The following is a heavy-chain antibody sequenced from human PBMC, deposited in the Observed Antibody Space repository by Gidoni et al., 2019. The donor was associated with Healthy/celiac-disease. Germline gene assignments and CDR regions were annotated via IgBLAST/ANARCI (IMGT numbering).Heavy chain of an antibody. V-gene: IGHV4-34*01. CDR3: ARGPSDGRGERLRARFDP. CDR2: INHSGST. J-gene: IGHJ5*02. CDR1: GGSFSGSY. D-gene: IGHD1-26*01. Sequence: QVQLQQWVAGLFQPSEPLSLTCAFSGGSFSGSYWSWIRQPPGKGLAWIGEINHSGSTNYNPSLKSRVTISVDTSKNQFSRKLSSVTAADTAVYYCARGPSDGRGERLRARFDPWGQGTLVNVSS.